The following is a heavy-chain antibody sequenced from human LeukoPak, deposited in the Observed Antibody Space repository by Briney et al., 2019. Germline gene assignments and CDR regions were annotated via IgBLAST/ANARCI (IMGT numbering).Heavy chain of an antibody. CDR1: GFTFSSYA. J-gene: IGHJ4*02. V-gene: IGHV3-23*01. D-gene: IGHD3-22*01. CDR2: ISGSGGST. CDR3: AKAFGGDYYDSSGYHPFDY. Sequence: GASLRLSCAASGFTFSSYAMSWVRQAPGKGLEWVSAISGSGGSTYYADSVKGRFTISRDNPKNTLYLQMNSLRAEDTAVYYCAKAFGGDYYDSSGYHPFDYWGQGTLVTVSS.